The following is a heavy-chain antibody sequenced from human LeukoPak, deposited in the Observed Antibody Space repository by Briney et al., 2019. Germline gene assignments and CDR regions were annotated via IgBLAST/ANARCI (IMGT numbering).Heavy chain of an antibody. CDR3: ARLREIPVFGVVTKSTSYFDH. J-gene: IGHJ4*02. CDR2: IKQDRSEK. D-gene: IGHD3-3*01. CDR1: GFTFTNYW. V-gene: IGHV3-7*01. Sequence: GGSLRLSCAASGFTFTNYWMSWVRQAPGKGLELAANIKQDRSEKYYVDSVKGRFTISRDNAKNSLYLQMNSLRAEDTAVYYCARLREIPVFGVVTKSTSYFDHWGQGTLVTVSS.